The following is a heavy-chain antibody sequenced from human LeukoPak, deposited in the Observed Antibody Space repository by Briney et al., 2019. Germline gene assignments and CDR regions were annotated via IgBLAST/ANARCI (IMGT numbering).Heavy chain of an antibody. CDR2: INPNSGGT. CDR3: ARDGLIVGATRFGY. D-gene: IGHD1-26*01. J-gene: IGHJ4*02. Sequence: GASVKVSCKASGYTFTSYDINWVRQATGQGLEWMGWINPNSGGTNYAQKFQGRVTMTRDTSISTAYMELSRLRSDDTAVYYCARDGLIVGATRFGYWGQGTLVTVSS. CDR1: GYTFTSYD. V-gene: IGHV1-2*02.